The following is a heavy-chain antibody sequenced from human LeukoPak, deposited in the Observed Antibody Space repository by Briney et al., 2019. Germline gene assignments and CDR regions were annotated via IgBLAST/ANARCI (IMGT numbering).Heavy chain of an antibody. CDR3: ARDPIGSRWPYYFDY. D-gene: IGHD6-13*01. CDR1: GYVFSDSA. J-gene: IGHJ4*02. Sequence: GASVTVSCKTSGYVFSDSAMHWVRQAPGQRLEWMGWINAGNGYTKYSQKFQARVTITRDTSASTAYMELSSLRSEDTAVYYCARDPIGSRWPYYFDYWGQGTLVTVSS. CDR2: INAGNGYT. V-gene: IGHV1-3*01.